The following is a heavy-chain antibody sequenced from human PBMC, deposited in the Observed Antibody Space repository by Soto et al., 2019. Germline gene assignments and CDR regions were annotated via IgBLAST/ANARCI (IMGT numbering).Heavy chain of an antibody. CDR1: GGSFSGYY. V-gene: IGHV4-34*01. CDR3: ARDPRAAFDI. J-gene: IGHJ3*02. CDR2: INHSGST. Sequence: QVQLQQWGAGLLKPSETLSLTCAVYGGSFSGYYWSWIRQPPGKGLEWIGEINHSGSTNYNPSLKSRVTISVDTSKNQFSLKLSSVTAADTAVYYCARDPRAAFDIWGQGTMVTVSS.